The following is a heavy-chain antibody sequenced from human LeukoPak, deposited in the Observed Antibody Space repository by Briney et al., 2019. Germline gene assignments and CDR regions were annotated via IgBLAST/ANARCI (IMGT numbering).Heavy chain of an antibody. CDR3: AKEFDYIVADEGHFDY. CDR1: GFTFSSYA. Sequence: GGSLRLSCAASGFTFSSYAMSWVRQAPGKGLEWVSAISGSGGSTYYADSVKGRFTISRDNSKNTLYLQMNSLRAEDTAVYYCAKEFDYIVADEGHFDYWGQGTLVTVSS. D-gene: IGHD5-12*01. CDR2: ISGSGGST. J-gene: IGHJ4*02. V-gene: IGHV3-23*01.